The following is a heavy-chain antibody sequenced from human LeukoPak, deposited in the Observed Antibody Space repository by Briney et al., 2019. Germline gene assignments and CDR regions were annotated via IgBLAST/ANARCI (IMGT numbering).Heavy chain of an antibody. CDR1: GYTFTSYG. J-gene: IGHJ4*02. CDR2: ISAYNGNT. Sequence: ASVTVSCKASGYTFTSYGISWVRQAPGQGLEWMGWISAYNGNTNYAQTLQGRVTMTTDTSTSTAYMELRSLRSDDTAVYYCARVFLADYYDSSGPFDYWGQGTLVTVSS. CDR3: ARVFLADYYDSSGPFDY. D-gene: IGHD3-22*01. V-gene: IGHV1-18*01.